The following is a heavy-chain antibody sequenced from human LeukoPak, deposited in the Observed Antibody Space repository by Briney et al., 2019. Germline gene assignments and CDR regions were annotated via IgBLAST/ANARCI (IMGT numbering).Heavy chain of an antibody. V-gene: IGHV3-69-1*02. D-gene: IGHD3-9*01. CDR2: ITTTSII. CDR3: ARNDWIGWFDP. Sequence: PGGSLRLSCAASGSTFINYNMNWVRQAPGKGLEWVSHITTTSIIYYADSVRGRFTISRDNAKNSMYLQMNSLRAEDTAIYYCARNDWIGWFDPWGQGTLVTVSS. CDR1: GSTFINYN. J-gene: IGHJ5*02.